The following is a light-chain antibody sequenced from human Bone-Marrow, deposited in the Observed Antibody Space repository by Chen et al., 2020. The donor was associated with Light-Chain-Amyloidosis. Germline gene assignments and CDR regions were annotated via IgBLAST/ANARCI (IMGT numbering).Light chain of an antibody. CDR3: QQYGSSPYT. J-gene: IGKJ2*01. Sequence: ESVLTQSTATLSLSAGERATLSCGASQTISSNFLAWYQPKPGQAPRLVIFGASSRAGGIPARFGGSGSGTDFTLTISRLEPEDFAVYYCQQYGSSPYTFGQGTKLEIK. CDR2: GAS. CDR1: QTISSNF. V-gene: IGKV3-20*01.